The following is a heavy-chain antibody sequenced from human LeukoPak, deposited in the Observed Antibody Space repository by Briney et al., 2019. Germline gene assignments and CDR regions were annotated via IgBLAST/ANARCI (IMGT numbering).Heavy chain of an antibody. D-gene: IGHD4-17*01. CDR2: INHSGST. CDR1: GGSFSGYY. J-gene: IGHJ4*02. V-gene: IGHV4-34*01. Sequence: SETLSLTCAVYGGSFSGYYWSWIRQPPGKGLEWIGEINHSGSTNYNPSLKSRVTISVDTSKNQFSLKLSSVTAADTAVYYCARVRDRTIDYWGQGTLVTVSS. CDR3: ARVRDRTIDY.